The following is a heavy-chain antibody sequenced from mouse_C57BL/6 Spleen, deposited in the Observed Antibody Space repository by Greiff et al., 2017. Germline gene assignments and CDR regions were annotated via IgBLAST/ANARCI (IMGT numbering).Heavy chain of an antibody. CDR2: IDPSDSYT. CDR1: GYTFTSYW. D-gene: IGHD1-1*01. CDR3: ARKHYGSSYFDY. J-gene: IGHJ2*01. V-gene: IGHV1-69*01. Sequence: QVHVKQPGAELVMPGASVKLSCKASGYTFTSYWMHWVKQRPGQGLEWIGEIDPSDSYTNYNQKFKGKSTLTVDKSSSTAYMQLSSLTSEDSAVYYCARKHYGSSYFDYWGQGTTLTVSS.